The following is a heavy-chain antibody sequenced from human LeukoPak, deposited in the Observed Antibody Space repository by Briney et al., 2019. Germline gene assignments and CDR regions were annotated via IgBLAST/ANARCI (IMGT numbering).Heavy chain of an antibody. CDR2: IIPIFGTA. D-gene: IGHD5-24*01. Sequence: SVTVSCKASGGTFSSYAISWVRQAPGQGLEWMGGIIPIFGTANYAQKFQGRVTITTDESTSTAYMELSSLRSEDTAVYYCARGRDGYNFHYFDYWGQGTLVTVSS. V-gene: IGHV1-69*05. CDR1: GGTFSSYA. CDR3: ARGRDGYNFHYFDY. J-gene: IGHJ4*02.